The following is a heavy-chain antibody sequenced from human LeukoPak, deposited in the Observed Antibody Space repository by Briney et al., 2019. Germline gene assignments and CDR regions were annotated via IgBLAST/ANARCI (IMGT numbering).Heavy chain of an antibody. CDR1: GFTFSSYS. V-gene: IGHV3-21*01. Sequence: GGSLRLSCAASGFTFSSYSMNWVRQAPGKGLEWVSSISSSSSYIYYADSVKGRFTISRDNAKNSLYLQMNSLRAEDTAVYYCARDLSHWNYGVDAFDIWGQGTMVTVSS. CDR2: ISSSSSYI. CDR3: ARDLSHWNYGVDAFDI. J-gene: IGHJ3*02. D-gene: IGHD1-7*01.